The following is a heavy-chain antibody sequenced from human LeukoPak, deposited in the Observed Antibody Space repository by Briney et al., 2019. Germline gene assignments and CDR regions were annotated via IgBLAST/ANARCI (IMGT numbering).Heavy chain of an antibody. V-gene: IGHV3-33*01. CDR1: GFTFSSYG. D-gene: IGHD3-22*01. CDR2: IWYDGSNK. J-gene: IGHJ4*02. Sequence: GRSLRLSCAASGFTFSSYGMPWVRQAPGKGLEWVAVIWYDGSNKYYADSVKGRFAISRDNSKNTLYLQMNSLRAEDTAVYYCARDRRVYYYDSSGYYYLDYWGQGTLVTVSS. CDR3: ARDRRVYYYDSSGYYYLDY.